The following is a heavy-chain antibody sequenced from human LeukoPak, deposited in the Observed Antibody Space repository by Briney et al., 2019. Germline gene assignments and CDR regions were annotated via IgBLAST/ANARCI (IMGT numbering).Heavy chain of an antibody. CDR1: GYTFTSYY. D-gene: IGHD6-19*01. CDR2: INPNSGGT. Sequence: ASVKVSCKASGYTFTSYYIHWVRQAPGQGLEWMGWINPNSGGTNYAQKFQGRVTMTRDTSISTAYMELSRLRSDDTAVYYCARAGSSSGWYLPFDYWGQGTLVTVSS. J-gene: IGHJ4*02. V-gene: IGHV1-2*02. CDR3: ARAGSSSGWYLPFDY.